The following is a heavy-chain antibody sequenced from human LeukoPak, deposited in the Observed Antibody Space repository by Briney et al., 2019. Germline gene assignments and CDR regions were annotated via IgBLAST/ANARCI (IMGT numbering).Heavy chain of an antibody. CDR3: ARWGPSKTFDY. D-gene: IGHD2-2*01. CDR2: IYSGGST. V-gene: IGHV3-53*01. J-gene: IGHJ4*02. Sequence: QPGGSLRLSCAASGFTVSSNYMSWVRQAPGQGLEWVSVIYSGGSTYYADSVKGRFTISRDNSKNTLYLQMNSLRADDTGVYYCARWGPSKTFDYWGQGTLVTVSS. CDR1: GFTVSSNY.